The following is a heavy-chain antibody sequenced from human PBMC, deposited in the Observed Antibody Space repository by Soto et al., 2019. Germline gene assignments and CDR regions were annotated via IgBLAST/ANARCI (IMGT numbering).Heavy chain of an antibody. V-gene: IGHV1-69*02. D-gene: IGHD3-10*01. CDR3: ARNEPGGVITF. CDR1: GGTFSSYT. Sequence: QVQLVQSGAEVKKPGSSVKVSCKASGGTFSSYTISWVRQAPGQGLEWMGRIIPILGIANYAQKFQGRVTITADNSTRQAYMELSSLRSEDTAVYSCARNEPGGVITFWGQGTLVTVSS. CDR2: IIPILGIA. J-gene: IGHJ4*02.